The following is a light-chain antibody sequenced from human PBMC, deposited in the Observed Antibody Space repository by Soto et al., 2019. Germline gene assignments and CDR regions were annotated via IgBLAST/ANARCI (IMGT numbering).Light chain of an antibody. J-gene: IGLJ1*01. CDR3: PSTSGYTKI. Sequence: QSALTQPPSASGSPGQSVAISCTGTSRDVGASDYVSWYQQHSGKAPKLLLYEVNKRPSGVPDRFSGSKSDNTASLTVSAHQADDEADYYCPSTSGYTKILGAGTKVTVL. CDR2: EVN. V-gene: IGLV2-8*01. CDR1: SRDVGASDY.